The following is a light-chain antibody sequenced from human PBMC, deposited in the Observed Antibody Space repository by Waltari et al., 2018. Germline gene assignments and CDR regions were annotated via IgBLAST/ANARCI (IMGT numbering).Light chain of an antibody. CDR3: SSYTRRNTVI. Sequence: QSALAQPASVSGSPGQSITISCTGTDSDIGAYNYVSWYQQHPGIAPKLLLYDVSDRPSVGSDRFSGSKSGKTASLTISGLQPEDAADYYCSSYTRRNTVIFGGGTKLTVV. CDR2: DVS. CDR1: DSDIGAYNY. V-gene: IGLV2-14*03. J-gene: IGLJ2*01.